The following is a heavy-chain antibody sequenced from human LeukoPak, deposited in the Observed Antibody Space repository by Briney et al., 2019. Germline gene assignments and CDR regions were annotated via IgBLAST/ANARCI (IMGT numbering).Heavy chain of an antibody. Sequence: GGSPRLSCAASGFTFSSYSMNWVRQAPGKGLEWVSAISGSGGSTYYADSVKGRFTISRDNSKNTLYLQMNSLRAEDTAVYYCAKVRPGTAMVRGYFDYWGQGTLVTVSS. J-gene: IGHJ4*02. D-gene: IGHD5-18*01. CDR3: AKVRPGTAMVRGYFDY. CDR1: GFTFSSYS. V-gene: IGHV3-23*01. CDR2: ISGSGGST.